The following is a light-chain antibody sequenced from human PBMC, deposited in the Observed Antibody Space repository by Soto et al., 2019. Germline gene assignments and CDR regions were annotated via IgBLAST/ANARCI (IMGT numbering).Light chain of an antibody. V-gene: IGKV1-5*03. CDR1: QTISSW. J-gene: IGKJ1*01. Sequence: DIQMTQSPSTLSGSVGDRVTITCRASQTISSWLAWYQQKPGKAPKLLIYKASTLKSGVPSRFSGSGSGTEFTLTISSLQPDDFATYYCQHYNSDSWAFGQGTKVEVK. CDR2: KAS. CDR3: QHYNSDSWA.